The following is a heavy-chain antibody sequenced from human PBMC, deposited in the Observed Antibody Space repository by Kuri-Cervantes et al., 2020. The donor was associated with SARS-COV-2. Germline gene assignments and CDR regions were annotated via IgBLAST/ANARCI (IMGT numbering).Heavy chain of an antibody. J-gene: IGHJ6*03. CDR1: GGTFSSYA. V-gene: IGHV1-69*05. CDR2: IIPIFGTA. Sequence: SVKVSCKASGGTFSSYAISWVRQAPGQGLEWMGGIIPIFGTANYAQKFQGRVTITTDESTSTAYMELSSLRSEDTAVYYCASTSPSYCSSTSCYWYYMDVWGKGITVTVSS. CDR3: ASTSPSYCSSTSCYWYYMDV. D-gene: IGHD2-2*01.